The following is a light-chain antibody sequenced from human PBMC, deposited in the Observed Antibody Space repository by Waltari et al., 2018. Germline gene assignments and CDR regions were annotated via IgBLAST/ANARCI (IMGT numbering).Light chain of an antibody. Sequence: QTVVTQEPSLTVSPAGAVTPTCPSSAGAVTSGNYPNWIQQNPGQVPRSLFHSPTNRHSWTPARFSGSLLGGKAALTLSGVQPEDEAEYYCLLYDGSDQVFGGGTKLTVL. CDR2: SPT. CDR3: LLYDGSDQV. CDR1: AGAVTSGNY. V-gene: IGLV7-43*01. J-gene: IGLJ3*02.